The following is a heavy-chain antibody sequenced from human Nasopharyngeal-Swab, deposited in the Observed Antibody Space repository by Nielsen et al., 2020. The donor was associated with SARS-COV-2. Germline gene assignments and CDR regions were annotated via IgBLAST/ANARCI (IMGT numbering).Heavy chain of an antibody. V-gene: IGHV3-21*01. CDR1: GFTFSSYS. Sequence: GGSLRLSCAASGFTFSSYSMNWVRQAPGKGLEWVSSISSSSSYIYYADSVKGRFTISRDNAKNSLYLQMNSLRAEDTAVYYCARGSYYYDSSGYYDHWGQGTLVTVSS. J-gene: IGHJ5*02. CDR3: ARGSYYYDSSGYYDH. CDR2: ISSSSSYI. D-gene: IGHD3-22*01.